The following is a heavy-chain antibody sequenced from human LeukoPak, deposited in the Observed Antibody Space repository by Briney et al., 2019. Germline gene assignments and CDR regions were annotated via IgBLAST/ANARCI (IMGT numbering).Heavy chain of an antibody. Sequence: GASVKVSCKTSGYSFTNYNLHWVRQAPGQRLEWMGIIKPSGDNTNNAQKFQGRVTMTSDTSTSTVYTGLSSLKFEDTAVYYCARVRDGYNDAYDFWGQGTMVTVTS. CDR3: ARVRDGYNDAYDF. CDR1: GYSFTNYN. J-gene: IGHJ3*01. D-gene: IGHD5-24*01. CDR2: IKPSGDNT. V-gene: IGHV1-46*01.